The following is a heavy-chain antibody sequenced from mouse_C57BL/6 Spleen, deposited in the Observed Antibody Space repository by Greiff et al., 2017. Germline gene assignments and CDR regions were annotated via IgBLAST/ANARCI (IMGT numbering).Heavy chain of an antibody. CDR2: RWTGGGT. D-gene: IGHD5-1*01. V-gene: IGHV2-9-1*01. J-gene: IGHJ3*01. CDR3: ARSTDWFAY. CDR1: GFSLTSYA. Sequence: VQRVESGPGLVAPSQSLSITCTVSGFSLTSYAISWVRQPPGKGLEWLGVRWTGGGTNYNSALKSRLSISNDNSKSQGFLKMNSLQTDDTARYYCARSTDWFAYWGQGTLVTVSA.